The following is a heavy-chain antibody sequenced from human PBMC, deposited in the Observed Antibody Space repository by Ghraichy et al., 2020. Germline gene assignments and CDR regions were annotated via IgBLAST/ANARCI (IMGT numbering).Heavy chain of an antibody. V-gene: IGHV3-66*01. D-gene: IGHD1-1*01. CDR2: IYSGGNT. Sequence: GGSLRLSCAASGLTVSNYFMSWVRQAPGKGLEWVSVIYSGGNTYYADSVKGRFTISRDNSKNTLYLQMNSLRAEDTAVYYCARYRDWNEQTLDYWGQGTLVTVSS. CDR3: ARYRDWNEQTLDY. J-gene: IGHJ4*02. CDR1: GLTVSNYF.